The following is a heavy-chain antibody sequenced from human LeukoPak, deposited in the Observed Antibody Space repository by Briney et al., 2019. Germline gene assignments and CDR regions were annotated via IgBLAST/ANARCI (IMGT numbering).Heavy chain of an antibody. D-gene: IGHD1-26*01. V-gene: IGHV3-23*01. CDR2: TRTSGGST. CDR1: GFTFSSYV. J-gene: IGHJ4*02. Sequence: GGSLRLACAASGFTFSSYVMAWVRQTPGKGLEWVSITRTSGGSTYYADSVKGRFTISRDNSKNTLYLQMNSLRAEDTAIYYCAKLSGYVDYWGQGTLVTVSS. CDR3: AKLSGYVDY.